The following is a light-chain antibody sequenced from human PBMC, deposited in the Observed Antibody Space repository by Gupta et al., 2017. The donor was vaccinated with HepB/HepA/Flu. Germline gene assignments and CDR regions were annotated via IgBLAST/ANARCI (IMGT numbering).Light chain of an antibody. Sequence: ESVLTQSPATLSLSPGERATLSCRASQSVSSYLAWYQQKPGQAPRLLIYDASNRATGIPARFSGSGSGTDFTLTISSLEPEDFAVYYCQQRSNWPLTCGEGTKVEIK. CDR2: DAS. CDR1: QSVSSY. CDR3: QQRSNWPLT. V-gene: IGKV3-11*01. J-gene: IGKJ4*01.